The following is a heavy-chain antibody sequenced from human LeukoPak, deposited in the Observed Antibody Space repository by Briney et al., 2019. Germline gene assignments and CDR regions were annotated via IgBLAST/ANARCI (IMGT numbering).Heavy chain of an antibody. CDR3: ARVSSPHSGGDDAFDI. J-gene: IGHJ3*02. Sequence: ASVKVSCKASGYTFTSYAMHWVRQAPGKGLEYVSAISSNGGSTYYANSVKGRFTISRDNSKNTLYLQMGSLRAEDMAVYYCARVSSPHSGGDDAFDIWGQGTMVTVSS. CDR2: ISSNGGST. D-gene: IGHD2-15*01. CDR1: GYTFTSYA. V-gene: IGHV3-64*01.